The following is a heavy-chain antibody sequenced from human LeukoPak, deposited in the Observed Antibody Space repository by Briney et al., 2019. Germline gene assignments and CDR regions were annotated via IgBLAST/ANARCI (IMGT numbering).Heavy chain of an antibody. CDR1: GFTFSSYA. Sequence: GGSLRLSCAASGFTFSSYAMSWVRQAPGKGLEWVSAISGSGGSTYYADSAKGRFTISRDNSKNTLYLQMNSLRAEDTAVYYCAKPDTAMVRGFDYWGQGTLVTVSS. V-gene: IGHV3-23*01. J-gene: IGHJ4*02. D-gene: IGHD5-18*01. CDR3: AKPDTAMVRGFDY. CDR2: ISGSGGST.